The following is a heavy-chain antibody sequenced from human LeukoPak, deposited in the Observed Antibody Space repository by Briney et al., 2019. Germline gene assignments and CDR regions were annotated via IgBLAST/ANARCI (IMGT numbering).Heavy chain of an antibody. CDR1: GFTFSSRDW. CDR2: IKQDGSEK. V-gene: IGHV3-7*01. D-gene: IGHD3-10*02. CDR3: AELGITMIGGV. J-gene: IGHJ6*04. Sequence: GGSLRLSCVASGFTFSSRDWMTWVRQAPGKGLEWVANIKQDGSEKNYVDSVKGRFTISRDNAKNSVDLQMNSLRVEDTAVYYCAELGITMIGGVWGKGTTVTISS.